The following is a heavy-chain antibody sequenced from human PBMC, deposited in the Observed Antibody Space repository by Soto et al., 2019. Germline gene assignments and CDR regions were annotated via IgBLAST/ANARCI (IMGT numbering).Heavy chain of an antibody. CDR3: ASIVEGLPTPYGMDV. D-gene: IGHD3-16*02. CDR2: IYYSGST. V-gene: IGHV4-39*01. Sequence: QLQLQESGPGLVKPSETLSLTCTVSGGSISSSSYYWGWIRQPPGKGLEWIGSIYYSGSTYYNPSLTSRVTISVDTSKNQFSLKLSSVTAADTAVYYCASIVEGLPTPYGMDVWGQGTTVTVSS. CDR1: GGSISSSSYY. J-gene: IGHJ6*02.